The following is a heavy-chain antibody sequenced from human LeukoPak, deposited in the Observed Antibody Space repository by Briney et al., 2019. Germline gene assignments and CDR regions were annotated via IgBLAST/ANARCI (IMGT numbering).Heavy chain of an antibody. CDR2: ISAYNGNT. Sequence: RASVKVSCKASGYTFTSYGISWVRQAPGQGLEWMGWISAYNGNTNYAQKLQGRVTMTTDTSTSTAYMELRSLRSDDTAVYYCARDLPDITMIVMAVRWDYWGQGTLVTVSS. CDR3: ARDLPDITMIVMAVRWDY. D-gene: IGHD3-22*01. CDR1: GYTFTSYG. V-gene: IGHV1-18*01. J-gene: IGHJ4*02.